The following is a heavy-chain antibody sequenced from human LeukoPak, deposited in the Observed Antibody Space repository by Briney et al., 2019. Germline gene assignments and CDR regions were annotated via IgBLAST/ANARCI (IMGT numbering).Heavy chain of an antibody. J-gene: IGHJ6*03. D-gene: IGHD2-2*01. V-gene: IGHV4-59*01. CDR2: IYYSGST. Sequence: SETLSLTCTVSGDSISNAYWSWIRQPPGKGLEWIGYIYYSGSTNYNPSLKGRVTISVDTSKNQFSLKLSSVIAADTAVYYCARTTEGYCSSASCFGFSYSYYMDVWGKGTTVTISS. CDR3: ARTTEGYCSSASCFGFSYSYYMDV. CDR1: GDSISNAY.